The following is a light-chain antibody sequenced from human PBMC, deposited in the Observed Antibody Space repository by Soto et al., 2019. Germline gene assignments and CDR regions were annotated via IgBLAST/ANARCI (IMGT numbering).Light chain of an antibody. CDR2: RNN. Sequence: QLVLTQPPSASGTPGQRVTISCSGSSSNIGSNFVYWYQQFPGTAPKLLIYRNNQRPSGVPDRFSGSKSGNSASLAISGLPSEDEADYYCAAWDDSLSGGVFGGGTKLTVL. V-gene: IGLV1-47*01. J-gene: IGLJ3*02. CDR3: AAWDDSLSGGV. CDR1: SSNIGSNF.